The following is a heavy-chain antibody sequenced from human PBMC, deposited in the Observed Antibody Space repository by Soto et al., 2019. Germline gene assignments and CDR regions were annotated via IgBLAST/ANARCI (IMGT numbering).Heavy chain of an antibody. V-gene: IGHV6-1*01. J-gene: IGHJ4*02. CDR3: ERAVYMDGLWR. CDR2: TYYRSKWYN. CDR1: GDSVSSNSAA. D-gene: IGHD1-20*01. Sequence: PSQTLSLTCAISGDSVSSNSAAWNWVRQPPSRGLEWLGRTYYRSKWYNEYAVSVKSRIIINPDTSKNQFSLQLNSVTPEDTAVYYCERAVYMDGLWRWGQGTLVTVSS.